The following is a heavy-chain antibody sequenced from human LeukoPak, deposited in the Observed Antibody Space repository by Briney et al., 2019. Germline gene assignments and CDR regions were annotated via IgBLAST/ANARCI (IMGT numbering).Heavy chain of an antibody. V-gene: IGHV4-4*07. D-gene: IGHD1-1*01. CDR2: IYSTGST. Sequence: PSETLSLTCTVSGGSISNYYWSWIRQSAGKGLEWIGRIYSTGSTNYNPSLKSRVTMSVDTSKNQFSLKLNSVTAADTAVYYCVRDFNDYYYYYYMDVWGKGTTVTVSS. J-gene: IGHJ6*03. CDR3: VRDFNDYYYYYYMDV. CDR1: GGSISNYY.